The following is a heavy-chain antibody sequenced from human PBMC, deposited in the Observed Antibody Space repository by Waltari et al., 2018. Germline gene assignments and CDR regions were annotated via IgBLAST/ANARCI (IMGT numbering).Heavy chain of an antibody. J-gene: IGHJ3*02. D-gene: IGHD6-13*01. V-gene: IGHV4-59*11. Sequence: QVQLQESGPGLVKPSETLSLTCTVSGGSISSHYWSWLRQPPGKGLEWIGYIYYSGSTNYNPSLKSRVTISVDTSKNQFSLKLSSVTAADTAVYYCARGAIAMITKSFAFDIWGQGTMVTVSS. CDR2: IYYSGST. CDR3: ARGAIAMITKSFAFDI. CDR1: GGSISSHY.